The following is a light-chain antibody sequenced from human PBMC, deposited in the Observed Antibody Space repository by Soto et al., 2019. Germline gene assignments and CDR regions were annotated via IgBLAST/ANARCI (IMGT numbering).Light chain of an antibody. J-gene: IGKJ2*01. Sequence: EIVLTQSPATLSLSPGERATLSCRASQSVSSYLAWYQQKPGLAPRLLIYDASNRATGIPARFSGSGSGTDFTLTISSLEPEDFAVYYCQQRSNWPFFGQGTKLEIK. CDR3: QQRSNWPF. CDR1: QSVSSY. V-gene: IGKV3-11*01. CDR2: DAS.